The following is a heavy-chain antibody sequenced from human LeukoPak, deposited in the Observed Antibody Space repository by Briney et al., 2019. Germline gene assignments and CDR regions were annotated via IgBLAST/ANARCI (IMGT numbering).Heavy chain of an antibody. D-gene: IGHD3-16*02. CDR2: INHSGST. CDR1: GGSFSDYY. V-gene: IGHV4-34*01. J-gene: IGHJ4*02. CDR3: ARDIASDY. Sequence: PSETLSLTCAVYGGSFSDYYWTCIRQPPGKGLEWIGEINHSGSTNYNPSLKSRVTISVDTSKNQFSLKLNSVTAADTAVYYCARDIASDYWGQGTLVTVSS.